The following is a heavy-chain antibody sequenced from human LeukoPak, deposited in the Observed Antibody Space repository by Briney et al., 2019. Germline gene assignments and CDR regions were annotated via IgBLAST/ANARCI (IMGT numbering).Heavy chain of an antibody. D-gene: IGHD6-19*01. Sequence: ASVKVSCKASGYTFTSYGISWVRQAPGQGLEWMGRISAYNGNTNYAQKLQGRVTMTTDTSTSTAYMELRSLRSDDTAVYYCARDLGDSSGWYRYNWFDPWGQGTLVTVSS. V-gene: IGHV1-18*01. CDR2: ISAYNGNT. CDR1: GYTFTSYG. J-gene: IGHJ5*02. CDR3: ARDLGDSSGWYRYNWFDP.